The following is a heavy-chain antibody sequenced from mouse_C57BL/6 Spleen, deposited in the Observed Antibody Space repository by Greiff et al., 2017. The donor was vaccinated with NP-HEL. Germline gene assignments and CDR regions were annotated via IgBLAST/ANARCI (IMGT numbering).Heavy chain of an antibody. Sequence: QVQLQQSGAELVKPGASVKLSCKASGYTFTEYTIHWVKQRSGQGLEWIGWFYPGSGSIKYNEKFKDKATLTADKSSSTVYMELSRLTSEDSAVYFCARHEEGAYYSNYGDWYFDVWGTGTTVTVSS. CDR2: FYPGSGSI. CDR3: ARHEEGAYYSNYGDWYFDV. J-gene: IGHJ1*03. V-gene: IGHV1-62-2*01. CDR1: GYTFTEYT. D-gene: IGHD2-5*01.